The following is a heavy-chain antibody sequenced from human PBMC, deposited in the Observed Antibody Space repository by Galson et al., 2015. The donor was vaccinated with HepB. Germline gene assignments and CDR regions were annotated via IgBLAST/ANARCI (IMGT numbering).Heavy chain of an antibody. CDR1: GFTFSIYS. D-gene: IGHD6-13*01. CDR3: AREGRFSSSRDIFDF. J-gene: IGHJ4*02. V-gene: IGHV3-21*01. CDR2: ITSISYI. Sequence: SLRLSCAASGFTFSIYSMNWVRQAPGKGLEWVSSITSISYIYYADSVKGRFTISRDNAKNSLYLQMNSLRAEDTAVYYCAREGRFSSSRDIFDFWGQGTLVTVSS.